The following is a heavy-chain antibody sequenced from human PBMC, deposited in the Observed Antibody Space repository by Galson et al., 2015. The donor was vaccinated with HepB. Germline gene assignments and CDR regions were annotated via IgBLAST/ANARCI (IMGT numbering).Heavy chain of an antibody. CDR3: ARGPYYYGSGSYDQDYYYYYGMDV. CDR2: IIPILGIA. J-gene: IGHJ6*02. Sequence: SVKVSCKASGGTFSSYTISWVRRAPGQGLEWMGRIIPILGIANYAQKFQGRVTITADKSTSTAYMELSSLRSEDTAVYYCARGPYYYGSGSYDQDYYYYYGMDVWGQGTTVTVSS. CDR1: GGTFSSYT. D-gene: IGHD3-10*01. V-gene: IGHV1-69*02.